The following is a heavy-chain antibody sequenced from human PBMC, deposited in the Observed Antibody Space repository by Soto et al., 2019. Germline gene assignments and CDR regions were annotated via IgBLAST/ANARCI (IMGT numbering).Heavy chain of an antibody. V-gene: IGHV1-24*01. Sequence: GASVKVSCKVSGYTLTELSMHWVRQAPGKGLEWMGGFDPEDGETIYAQKFQGRVTMTEDTSTDTAYMELSSLRSEDTAVYYCATGSSYYYYYGMDVWGQGTTVTVSS. J-gene: IGHJ6*02. CDR2: FDPEDGET. CDR3: ATGSSYYYYYGMDV. D-gene: IGHD6-6*01. CDR1: GYTLTELS.